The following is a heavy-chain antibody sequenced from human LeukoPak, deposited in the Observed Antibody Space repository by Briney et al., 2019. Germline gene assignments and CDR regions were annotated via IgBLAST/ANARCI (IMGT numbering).Heavy chain of an antibody. CDR3: ARAGVYDFWSGYYSFDP. D-gene: IGHD3-3*01. V-gene: IGHV4-4*02. CDR1: GGSISSSNW. CDR2: INHSGST. Sequence: PSGTLSLTCAVSGGSISSSNWWSWVRQPPGKGLEWIGEINHSGSTNYNPSLKSRVTISVDTSKNQFSLKLSSVTAADTAVYYCARAGVYDFWSGYYSFDPWGQGTLVTVSS. J-gene: IGHJ5*02.